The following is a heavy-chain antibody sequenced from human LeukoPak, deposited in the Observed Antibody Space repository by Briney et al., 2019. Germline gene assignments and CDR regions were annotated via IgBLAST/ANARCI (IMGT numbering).Heavy chain of an antibody. CDR1: GFTFTSSA. J-gene: IGHJ6*02. CDR3: ATRGRADYYYYYGMDV. V-gene: IGHV1-58*01. CDR2: IVVGSGNT. Sequence: SVKVSCKASGFTFTSSAVQWVRQARGQRLEWIGWIVVGSGNTNYAQKFQERVTIARDMSTSTAYMELSSLRSEDTAVYYCATRGRADYYYYYGMDVWGQGTTVTVSS.